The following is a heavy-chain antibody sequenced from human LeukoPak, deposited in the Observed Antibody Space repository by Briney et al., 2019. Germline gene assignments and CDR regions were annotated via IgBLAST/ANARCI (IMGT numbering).Heavy chain of an antibody. D-gene: IGHD3-10*01. CDR2: IYSGGST. CDR3: ASGWFGELTLGY. CDR1: GFTVSSNY. Sequence: PGGSLRLSCAASGFTVSSNYMSWVRQAPGKGLEWVSVIYSGGSTYYADSVKGRFTISRDNSKNTLYLQMNSLRAEGTAVYYCASGWFGELTLGYWGQGTLATVSS. J-gene: IGHJ4*02. V-gene: IGHV3-66*01.